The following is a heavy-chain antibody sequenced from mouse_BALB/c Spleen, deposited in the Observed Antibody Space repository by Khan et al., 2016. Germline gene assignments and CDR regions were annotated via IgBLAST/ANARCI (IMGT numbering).Heavy chain of an antibody. Sequence: QVQLKESGPGLVAPSQSLSITCTVSGFSLSSYGLHWIRQPPGKGLEWLGIMWSGGSANYNSALMSRLTISKDNSKNQVFLKMKSLQTDDTAMYXCAREGDFNAWFAYWGQGTLVTVSA. CDR2: MWSGGSA. D-gene: IGHD2-13*01. J-gene: IGHJ3*01. CDR1: GFSLSSYG. V-gene: IGHV2-9*02. CDR3: AREGDFNAWFAY.